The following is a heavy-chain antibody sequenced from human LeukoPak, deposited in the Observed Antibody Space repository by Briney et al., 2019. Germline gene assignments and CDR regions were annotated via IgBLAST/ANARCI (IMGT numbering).Heavy chain of an antibody. CDR2: INHSGNS. CDR3: ARGSDYGANLIDY. V-gene: IGHV4-34*01. J-gene: IGHJ4*02. D-gene: IGHD4-23*01. CDR1: GVSFSGYY. Sequence: PSETLSLTCAVYGVSFSGYYWSGLRQPPRKGLEWIGEINHSGNSNYNPSLKSRVTISVDTSKNQFSLKLSSVTAADTAVYYCARGSDYGANLIDYWGQGTLVTVSS.